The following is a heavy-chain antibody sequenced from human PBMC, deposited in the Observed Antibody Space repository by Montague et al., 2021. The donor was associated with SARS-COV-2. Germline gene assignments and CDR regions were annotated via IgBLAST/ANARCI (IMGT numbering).Heavy chain of an antibody. V-gene: IGHV4-34*01. D-gene: IGHD6-13*01. CDR2: INHSGST. CDR3: ARGPHSSSWHYYYYYGMDV. CDR1: GGSFSGYY. J-gene: IGHJ6*02. Sequence: SETLSLTCAVYGGSFSGYYWSWIRQPPGKGLEWIGEINHSGSTNYNPSLKSRVTISIDTSKNQFSLKLSSVTAADTDVYYCARGPHSSSWHYYYYYGMDVWGPGTPVTVSS.